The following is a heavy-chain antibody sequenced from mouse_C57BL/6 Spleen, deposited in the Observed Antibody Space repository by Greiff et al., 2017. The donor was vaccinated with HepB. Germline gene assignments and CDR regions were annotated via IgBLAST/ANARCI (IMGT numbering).Heavy chain of an antibody. CDR3: ARTAYYSKRDFDY. D-gene: IGHD2-5*01. Sequence: QVQLQQPGAELVMPGASVKLSCKASGYTFTSYWMHWVKQRPGQGLEWIGEIDPSDSYTNYNQKFKGKSTLTVDKSSSTAYMQLSSLTSEDSAVYYCARTAYYSKRDFDYWGQGTTLTVSS. CDR1: GYTFTSYW. CDR2: IDPSDSYT. V-gene: IGHV1-69*01. J-gene: IGHJ2*01.